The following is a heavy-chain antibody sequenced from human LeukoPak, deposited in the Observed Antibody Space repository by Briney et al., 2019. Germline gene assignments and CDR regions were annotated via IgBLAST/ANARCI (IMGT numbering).Heavy chain of an antibody. J-gene: IGHJ5*02. CDR2: IYYSGST. CDR1: GGSISSSNW. V-gene: IGHV4-4*02. Sequence: KTSGTLSLTCAVSGGSISSSNWWSWVRQPPGKGLEWIGYIYYSGSTYYNPSLKSRVTISVDTSKNQFSLKLSSVTAADTAVYYCARALHGSGINWFDPWGQGTLVTVSS. D-gene: IGHD3-10*01. CDR3: ARALHGSGINWFDP.